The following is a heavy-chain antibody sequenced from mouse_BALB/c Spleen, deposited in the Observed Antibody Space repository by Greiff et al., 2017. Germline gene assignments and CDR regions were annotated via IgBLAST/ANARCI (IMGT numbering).Heavy chain of an antibody. CDR3: ARGFTTASWFAY. V-gene: IGHV5-17*02. D-gene: IGHD1-2*01. J-gene: IGHJ3*01. Sequence: EVQRVESGGGLVQPGGSRKLSCAASGFTFSSFGMHWVRQAPEKGLEWVAYISSGSSTIYYADTVKGRFTISRDNPKNTLFLQMTSLRSEDTAMYYCARGFTTASWFAYWGQGTLVTVSA. CDR1: GFTFSSFG. CDR2: ISSGSSTI.